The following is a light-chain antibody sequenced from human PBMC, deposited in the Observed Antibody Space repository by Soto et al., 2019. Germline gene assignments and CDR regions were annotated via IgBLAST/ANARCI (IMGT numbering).Light chain of an antibody. CDR1: SSDVGGYNY. V-gene: IGLV2-8*01. CDR2: EVN. Sequence: QSLLTQPPSASGSPGQSVTISCPGTSSDVGGYNYVSWYQQHPGKAPKLMIYEVNKRPSGVPDRFSGSKSGNTASLTVSGLQTEDEADYYCSSYADTNNLVFGGGTKVTVL. CDR3: SSYADTNNLV. J-gene: IGLJ2*01.